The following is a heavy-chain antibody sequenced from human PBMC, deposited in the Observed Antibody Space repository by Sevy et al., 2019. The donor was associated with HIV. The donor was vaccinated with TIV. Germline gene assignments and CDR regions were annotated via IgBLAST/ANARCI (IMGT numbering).Heavy chain of an antibody. CDR3: ARDLPHLLPWELSRGSDF. CDR2: ISHDEIHK. J-gene: IGHJ4*02. V-gene: IGHV3-30*04. CDR1: GFTFSNYA. Sequence: GGSLRLSCTAYGFTFSNYAVHWVRQAPGKGLEWVAIISHDEIHKDFADSVRGRFSISRDTSKNTIYLQMNSLRPEDTAVYYCARDLPHLLPWELSRGSDFWRQGTLVTVSS. D-gene: IGHD3-16*01.